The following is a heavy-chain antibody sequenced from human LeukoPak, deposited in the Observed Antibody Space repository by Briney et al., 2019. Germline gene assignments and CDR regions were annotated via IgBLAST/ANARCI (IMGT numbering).Heavy chain of an antibody. Sequence: PSETLSLTCNVSGASMSSNYWRWIRQPPGKGLEWIGYIYHSGNTNYSPSLESRVTMSVDESKNQFSLRVHFVSAADTAVYYCASTRRAAVAGRFDSWGQGTLVTVSS. CDR1: GASMSSNY. D-gene: IGHD6-19*01. CDR3: ASTRRAAVAGRFDS. CDR2: IYHSGNT. V-gene: IGHV4-4*09. J-gene: IGHJ4*02.